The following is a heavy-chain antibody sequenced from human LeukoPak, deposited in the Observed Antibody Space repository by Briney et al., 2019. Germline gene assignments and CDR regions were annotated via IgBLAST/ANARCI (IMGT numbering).Heavy chain of an antibody. V-gene: IGHV3-23*01. CDR2: ISDSGGGT. CDR1: GFTFSSYV. Sequence: GGSLRLSCAASGFTFSSYVMNWVRQAPGKGLEWVSGISDSGGGTYYADSVKGRFTITRDNSKNTLYLQMNSLRAEDTAVYYCAKLPGRAADYWGQGTLVTVSS. J-gene: IGHJ4*02. CDR3: AKLPGRAADY.